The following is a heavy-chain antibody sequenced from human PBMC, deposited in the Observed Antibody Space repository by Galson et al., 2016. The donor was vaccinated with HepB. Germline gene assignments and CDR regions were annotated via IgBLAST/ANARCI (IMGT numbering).Heavy chain of an antibody. V-gene: IGHV4-59*01. CDR3: ARGVTGTPYFDL. Sequence: SETLSLTCNVSGGSISSYFWSWIRQTPGKELEWIGYIYKTGSTNYSPSLKSRVTIPVDTSRNQFSLKVRSVTAADTAVYYCARGVTGTPYFDLWGQGALVAVSS. CDR2: IYKTGST. J-gene: IGHJ4*02. CDR1: GGSISSYF. D-gene: IGHD1-14*01.